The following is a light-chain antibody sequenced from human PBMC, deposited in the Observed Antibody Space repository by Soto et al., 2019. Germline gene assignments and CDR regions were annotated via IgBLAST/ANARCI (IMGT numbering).Light chain of an antibody. V-gene: IGKV1-33*01. CDR3: QQLNSYPRT. J-gene: IGKJ4*01. CDR1: QGIAKY. Sequence: DTQMTQPPSSLSASVGDRVTITCQASQGIAKYLHWYQQKPGKAPKLLIYHASNLQTGVPSRFSGSGSGTDFTLTISSLQPEDIATYYCQQLNSYPRTFGGGTKVDIK. CDR2: HAS.